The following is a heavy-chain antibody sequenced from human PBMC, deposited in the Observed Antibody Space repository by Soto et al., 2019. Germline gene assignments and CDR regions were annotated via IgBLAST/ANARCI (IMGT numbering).Heavy chain of an antibody. CDR1: GGTFSTSS. D-gene: IGHD2-15*01. CDR3: ARDVVRSTAGDS. J-gene: IGHJ4*02. V-gene: IGHV1-69*01. CDR2: IIPMFTRT. Sequence: QLQLVQSGTEVKEPGSSVKVSCKASGGTFSTSSFVWVRQGPGQGLEWMGGIIPMFTRTNFAQKFQGRVTFSADESTRTTYMELRSLTSEDTAIYYCARDVVRSTAGDSWGQGTLVTVSS.